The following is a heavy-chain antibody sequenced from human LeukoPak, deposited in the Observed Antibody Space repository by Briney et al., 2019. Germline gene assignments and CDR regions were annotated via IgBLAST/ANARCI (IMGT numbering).Heavy chain of an antibody. CDR3: AREGAIVVVTAFDY. CDR1: GFTFSSYW. CDR2: IKQDGSEK. J-gene: IGHJ4*02. V-gene: IGHV3-7*01. Sequence: QPGGSLRLSCAASGFTFSSYWMSWVRQAPGKGLEWVANIKQDGSEKYYVDSVKGRFTISRDNAKNSLYLQMNSLRAEDTAVYYCAREGAIVVVTAFDYWGQGTLVTVSS. D-gene: IGHD2-21*02.